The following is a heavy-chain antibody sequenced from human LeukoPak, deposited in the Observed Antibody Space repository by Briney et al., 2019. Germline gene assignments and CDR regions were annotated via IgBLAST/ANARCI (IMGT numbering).Heavy chain of an antibody. D-gene: IGHD3-10*01. CDR2: MNPNSGNT. CDR3: ARGGILVQGVTILYGMDV. CDR1: GGTFSSYA. J-gene: IGHJ6*02. Sequence: GASVKVSCKASGGTFSSYAINWVRQATGQGLKWMGWMNPNSGNTNYEQKFQGRLTMTRDTSISTAYMELSSLRSEDTAVYYCARGGILVQGVTILYGMDVWGQGTTVTVSS. V-gene: IGHV1-8*02.